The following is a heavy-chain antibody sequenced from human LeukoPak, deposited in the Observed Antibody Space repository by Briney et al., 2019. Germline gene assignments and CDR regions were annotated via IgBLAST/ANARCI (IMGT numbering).Heavy chain of an antibody. CDR3: ARVITVTPLYYYYGMDV. V-gene: IGHV1-69*13. CDR2: IIPIFGTA. D-gene: IGHD4-17*01. Sequence: ASVKVSCKASGGTFSSYAISWVQQAPGQGLEWMGGIIPIFGTANYAQKFQGRVTITADESTSTAYMELSSLRSEDTAVYYCARVITVTPLYYYYGMDVWGQGTTVTVSS. CDR1: GGTFSSYA. J-gene: IGHJ6*02.